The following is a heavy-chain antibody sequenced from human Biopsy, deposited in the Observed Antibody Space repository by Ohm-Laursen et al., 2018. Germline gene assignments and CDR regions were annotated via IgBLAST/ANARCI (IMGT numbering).Heavy chain of an antibody. CDR3: ARRPYGGTRYWYFDL. D-gene: IGHD4-23*01. Sequence: TLSLTCTVPGGSVSSGGFYRSWTRQHPGKGLEWIGYIYYSGTTYYNPPLKSLVTISVDTSKNQFSLKLNSVTAADTAVYYCARRPYGGTRYWYFDLWGRGTLVTVSS. J-gene: IGHJ2*01. V-gene: IGHV4-31*01. CDR1: GGSVSSGGFY. CDR2: IYYSGTT.